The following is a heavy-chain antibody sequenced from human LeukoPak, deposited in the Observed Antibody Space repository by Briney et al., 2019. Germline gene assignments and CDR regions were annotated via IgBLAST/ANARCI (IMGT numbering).Heavy chain of an antibody. CDR3: AKLRLGRRTGGYYFDY. V-gene: IGHV3-23*01. CDR1: GFTFSSYA. CDR2: ISGSGGST. Sequence: PGGSLRLSCAASGFTFSSYAMSWVRQAPGKGLEWVSAISGSGGSTYYADSVKGRFTISRDNSKNTLYLQMNSLRAEDTAVYYCAKLRLGRRTGGYYFDYWGQGTLVTVSS. D-gene: IGHD1-1*01. J-gene: IGHJ4*02.